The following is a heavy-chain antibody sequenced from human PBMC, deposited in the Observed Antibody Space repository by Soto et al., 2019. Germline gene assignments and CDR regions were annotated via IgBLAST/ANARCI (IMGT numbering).Heavy chain of an antibody. Sequence: QLKLQESGPGLVKSSETLSLNCTVSGGSISASVYYWGWMRQSPGKGLEWIGSVYYGGASYQNPSLKSRVTIFVDTSKKWFSLRLDSVSAADTAVYYCARVRLTGRLYHFYMDVWGKGTTVTVSS. J-gene: IGHJ6*03. CDR2: VYYGGAS. V-gene: IGHV4-39*01. CDR3: ARVRLTGRLYHFYMDV. D-gene: IGHD6-6*01. CDR1: GGSISASVYY.